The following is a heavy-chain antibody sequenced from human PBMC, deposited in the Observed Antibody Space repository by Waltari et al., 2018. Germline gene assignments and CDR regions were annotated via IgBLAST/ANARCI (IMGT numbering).Heavy chain of an antibody. CDR1: GGTFSSYA. CDR3: GGGGGGGSYYYYFDY. CDR2: IIPIHDKA. D-gene: IGHD1-26*01. V-gene: IGHV1-69*10. Sequence: QVQLVQSGAEVKKPGSSVKVSCKASGGTFSSYAISWVRQAPGQGLEWMGGIIPIHDKAKNEKKCQDKGKITEDKPTSTADRGLSGRRWEDRAVYGWGGGGGGGSYYYYFDYWGQGTLVTVSS. J-gene: IGHJ4*02.